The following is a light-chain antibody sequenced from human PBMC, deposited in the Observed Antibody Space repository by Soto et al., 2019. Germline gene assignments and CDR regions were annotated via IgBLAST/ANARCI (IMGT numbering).Light chain of an antibody. V-gene: IGKV1-12*01. CDR1: QGISSW. CDR2: DAS. J-gene: IGKJ4*01. CDR3: QQANSFPLT. Sequence: DVPMTPSPSSVSASVGARVPITCRACQGISSWLAWYQQKPEKAPKLVIYDASSLQSGVPSRFSGSGSGTDVTLTVSSLQPEDLATYYCQQANSFPLTCGGGTKGEI.